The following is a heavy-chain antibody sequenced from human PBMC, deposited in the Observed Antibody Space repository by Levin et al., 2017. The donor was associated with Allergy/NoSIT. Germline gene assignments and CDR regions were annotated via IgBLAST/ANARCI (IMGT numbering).Heavy chain of an antibody. Sequence: KISCKASGYTFTSYYMHWVRQAPGQGLEWMGIINPSGGSTSYAQKFQGRVTMTRDTSTSTVYMELSSLRSEDTAVYYCARDLGAVGELRIASPGDYWGQGTLVTVSS. CDR1: GYTFTSYY. CDR2: INPSGGST. J-gene: IGHJ4*02. CDR3: ARDLGAVGELRIASPGDY. D-gene: IGHD1-7*01. V-gene: IGHV1-46*01.